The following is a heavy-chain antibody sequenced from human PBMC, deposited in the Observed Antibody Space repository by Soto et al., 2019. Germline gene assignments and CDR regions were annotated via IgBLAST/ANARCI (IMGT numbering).Heavy chain of an antibody. CDR1: GDSVSSNSAG. CDR2: TYYRSKWYY. Sequence: SQTLSLTCAITGDSVSSNSAGWSWVRQSPSRGLEWLGRTYYRSKWYYEYAISVRGRITINPDTSKNQYSLQLNSVTPEDTAVYFCARGEQYSGRIFDYWGQGTLVTVSS. V-gene: IGHV6-1*01. J-gene: IGHJ4*01. CDR3: ARGEQYSGRIFDY. D-gene: IGHD1-26*01.